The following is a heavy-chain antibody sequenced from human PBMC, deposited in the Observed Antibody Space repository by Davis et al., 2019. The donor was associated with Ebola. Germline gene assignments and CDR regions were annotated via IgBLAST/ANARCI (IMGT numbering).Heavy chain of an antibody. CDR1: GFTFSSYS. D-gene: IGHD3-3*01. CDR2: ISSSSSTI. V-gene: IGHV3-48*02. Sequence: ESLKISCAASGFTFSSYSMNWVRQAPGKGLEWVSYISSSSSTIYYADSVKGRFTISRDNAKNSLYLQMNSLRDEDTAVYYCACTIFGTIGNFDYWGQGTLVTVSS. CDR3: ACTIFGTIGNFDY. J-gene: IGHJ4*02.